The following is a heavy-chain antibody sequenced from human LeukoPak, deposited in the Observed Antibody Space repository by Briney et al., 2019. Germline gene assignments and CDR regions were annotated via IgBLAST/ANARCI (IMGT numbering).Heavy chain of an antibody. CDR2: IIPILGIA. CDR3: ANHLDTAMVNTLSRNNIFDY. D-gene: IGHD5-18*01. V-gene: IGHV1-69*04. CDR1: GGTFSSYA. Sequence: WASVKVSCKASGGTFSSYAISWVRQAPGQGLEWMGRIIPILGIANYAQKFQGRVTITADKSTSTAYMELSSLRSEDTAVYYCANHLDTAMVNTLSRNNIFDYWGQGTLVTVSS. J-gene: IGHJ4*02.